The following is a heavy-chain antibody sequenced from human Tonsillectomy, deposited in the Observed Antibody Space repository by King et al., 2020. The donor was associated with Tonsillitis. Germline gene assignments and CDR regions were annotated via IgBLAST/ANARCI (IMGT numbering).Heavy chain of an antibody. Sequence: VQLVESGGGLVQPGGSLRLSCAASGFTVSSNYMSWVRQAPGQGLEWVSVIYSGGSTYYADSVKGRFTISRDNSKNTLYLQMNSLRAEDTAVYYCARLLSSSWYFFGYWGQGTLVTVSS. V-gene: IGHV3-66*01. D-gene: IGHD6-13*01. CDR3: ARLLSSSWYFFGY. CDR2: IYSGGST. CDR1: GFTVSSNY. J-gene: IGHJ4*02.